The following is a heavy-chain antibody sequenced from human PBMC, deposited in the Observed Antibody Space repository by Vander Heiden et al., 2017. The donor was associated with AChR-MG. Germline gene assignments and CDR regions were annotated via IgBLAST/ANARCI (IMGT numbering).Heavy chain of an antibody. D-gene: IGHD3-22*01. V-gene: IGHV3-23*01. CDR2: ISGSGGST. J-gene: IGHJ4*02. CDR1: GFTFSSYG. CDR3: AKDRRGDSSGCYY. Sequence: EVPLLESGGGLVQPGGSLRLSCAASGFTFSSYGMGWVRQAPGKGLEWVSAISGSGGSTYYADSVKGRFTISRDNSKNTLYLQMNSLRAEDTAVYYCAKDRRGDSSGCYYWGQGTLVTVSS.